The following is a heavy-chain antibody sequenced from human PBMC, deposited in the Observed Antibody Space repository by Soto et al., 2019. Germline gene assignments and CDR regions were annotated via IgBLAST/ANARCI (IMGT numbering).Heavy chain of an antibody. CDR3: ARGGSGYTWFNEF. D-gene: IGHD3-22*01. J-gene: IGHJ4*02. CDR2: IIPVFQTA. Sequence: QEQLVQSGAEVKKPGSSVKVSCKASGGLFSSYPISCVRQVPGQGLEWMGGIIPVFQTAYYTQRFQGRVTITADESTNTAYVELSSLRSEDTAIYYCARGGSGYTWFNEFWGQGTLVTVSS. V-gene: IGHV1-69*01. CDR1: GGLFSSYP.